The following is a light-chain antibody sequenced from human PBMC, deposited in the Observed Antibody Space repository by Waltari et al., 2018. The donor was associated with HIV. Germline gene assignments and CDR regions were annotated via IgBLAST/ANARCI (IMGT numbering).Light chain of an antibody. Sequence: TQSPATLSVSPGERATLSCRASQSVGSNLAWYRQKPGQAPRCIIYAASSRATGIPARFSGSGSETEFTLTITNLQSEYFAVYYCQQYNSWPWTFGQGTTVEIK. CDR2: AAS. V-gene: IGKV3-15*01. CDR3: QQYNSWPWT. J-gene: IGKJ1*01. CDR1: QSVGSN.